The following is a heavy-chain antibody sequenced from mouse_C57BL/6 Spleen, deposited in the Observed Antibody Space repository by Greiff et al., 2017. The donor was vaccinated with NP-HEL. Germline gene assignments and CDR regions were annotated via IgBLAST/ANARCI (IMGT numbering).Heavy chain of an antibody. J-gene: IGHJ4*01. CDR2: IDPANGNT. CDR3: ARWGDYYGSSPYYAMDY. V-gene: IGHV14-3*01. CDR1: GFNIKNTY. Sequence: VQLQQSVAELVRPGASVKLSCTASGFNIKNTYMHWVKQRPEQGLEWIGRIDPANGNTKYAPKFQGKATITADPSSNTAYLQLSSLTSENTAIYYCARWGDYYGSSPYYAMDYWGQGTSVTVSS. D-gene: IGHD1-1*01.